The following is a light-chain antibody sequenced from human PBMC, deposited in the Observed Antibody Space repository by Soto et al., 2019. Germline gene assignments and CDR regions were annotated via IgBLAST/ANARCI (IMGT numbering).Light chain of an antibody. Sequence: IVLTQSPGTLSLSPGDRATLSCRASQSVSSYLAWYQQKPGQAPRLLIYGASTRATGVTARFSGSGSGTEFTLTISSLQSEDFAEYHCQQYNNWPQTFGQGTKVDI. CDR1: QSVSSY. CDR2: GAS. J-gene: IGKJ1*01. CDR3: QQYNNWPQT. V-gene: IGKV3-15*01.